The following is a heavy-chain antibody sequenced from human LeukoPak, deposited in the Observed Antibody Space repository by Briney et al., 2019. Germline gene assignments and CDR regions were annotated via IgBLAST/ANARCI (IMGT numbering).Heavy chain of an antibody. Sequence: GGPLRLSCAASGFTFSSYSMNWVRQAPGKGLEWVSYISSSSSTIYYADSVKGRFTISRDNAKNTLYLQMSSLRAEDTAVYYCARDSAGRFDYWGQGTLVTVSS. V-gene: IGHV3-48*04. CDR3: ARDSAGRFDY. CDR1: GFTFSSYS. J-gene: IGHJ4*02. CDR2: ISSSSSTI.